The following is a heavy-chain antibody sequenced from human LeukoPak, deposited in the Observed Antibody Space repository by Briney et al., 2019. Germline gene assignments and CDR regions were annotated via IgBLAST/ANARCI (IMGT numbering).Heavy chain of an antibody. CDR3: ARIKLDSHWSYDY. CDR2: IGSSTSPI. V-gene: IGHV3-48*02. J-gene: IGHJ4*02. CDR1: GFTFSSYS. Sequence: GGSLRLSCAASGFTFSSYSMNWVRQAPGKGLEWISYIGSSTSPIYYADSVKGRFTISRDNAENSLYLQMNSLRDEDTAVYYCARIKLDSHWSYDYWGQGTLVTVSS. D-gene: IGHD4-11*01.